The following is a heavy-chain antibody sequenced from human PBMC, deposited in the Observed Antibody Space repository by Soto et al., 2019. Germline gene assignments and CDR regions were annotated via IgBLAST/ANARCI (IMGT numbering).Heavy chain of an antibody. V-gene: IGHV4-30-2*01. J-gene: IGHJ6*02. CDR3: EREIFPSGMDV. D-gene: IGHD3-3*01. Sequence: PSETLSLTCGVSGGSINSGGYSWSWIRQPPGRGLEWIGNIYPSGSANYSPSLKTRVTISVDRSMNQFSLNLGSVTAADTAVYYCEREIFPSGMDVWGPGTTVTVSS. CDR1: GGSINSGGYS. CDR2: IYPSGSA.